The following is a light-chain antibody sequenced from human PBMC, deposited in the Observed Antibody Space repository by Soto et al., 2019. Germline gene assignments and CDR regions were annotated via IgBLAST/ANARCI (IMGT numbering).Light chain of an antibody. CDR2: SAS. Sequence: ENVLTQSPGTLSLSPGEGANLSCRASQSVSSDYLAWYQQKPGQAPRLLIYSASSRSTGVPDRFSGSGSGTEFSLTIRRLEPEDFAVYYCQQYSSSPRTFGQGTKLEMK. V-gene: IGKV3-20*01. CDR3: QQYSSSPRT. J-gene: IGKJ2*02. CDR1: QSVSSDY.